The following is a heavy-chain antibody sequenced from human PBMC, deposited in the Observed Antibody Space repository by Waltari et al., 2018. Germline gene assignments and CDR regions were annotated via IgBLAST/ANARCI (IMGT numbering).Heavy chain of an antibody. J-gene: IGHJ3*02. V-gene: IGHV3-21*01. CDR2: ISSRSSYI. Sequence: EVQLVESGGGLVKPGGSLRLSCAASGFTFSSYSMNWVRQAPGKGLEWVSSISSRSSYIYYADSVKGRFTISRDNAKNSLYLQLNSLRAEDTAVYYCARSRGDETAFDIWGQGTMVTVSS. CDR3: ARSRGDETAFDI. CDR1: GFTFSSYS. D-gene: IGHD2-21*02.